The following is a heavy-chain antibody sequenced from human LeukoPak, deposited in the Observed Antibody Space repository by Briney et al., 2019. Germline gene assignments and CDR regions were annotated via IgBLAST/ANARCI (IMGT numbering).Heavy chain of an antibody. Sequence: SETLSLTCTVSGGSISSSSYYWGWIRQPPGKGLEWFGSIYSSGSTYYNPSFRSRVTISVDTSKNQFSLKLSSVTAADTAVYYCARRPISSGEVYWGQGILVSVS. CDR3: ARRPISSGEVY. V-gene: IGHV4-39*01. CDR1: GGSISSSSYY. CDR2: IYSSGST. J-gene: IGHJ4*02. D-gene: IGHD2-15*01.